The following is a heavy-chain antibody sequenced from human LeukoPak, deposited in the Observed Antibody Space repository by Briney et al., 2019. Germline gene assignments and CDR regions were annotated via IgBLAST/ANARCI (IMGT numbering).Heavy chain of an antibody. V-gene: IGHV3-21*01. Sequence: GGSLRLSCAASGFTSSSYSMNWVRQAPGKGLEWVSSISSSSSYIYYADSVKGRFTISRDNAKNSLYLQMNSLRAEDTAVYYCARDVFSYSSGSVDYWGQGTLVTVSS. J-gene: IGHJ4*02. CDR2: ISSSSSYI. CDR3: ARDVFSYSSGSVDY. CDR1: GFTSSSYS. D-gene: IGHD3-22*01.